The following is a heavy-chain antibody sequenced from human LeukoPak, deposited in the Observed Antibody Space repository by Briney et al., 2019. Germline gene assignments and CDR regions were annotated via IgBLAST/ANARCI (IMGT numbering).Heavy chain of an antibody. Sequence: PGGSLRLSCAASGSTFDDYAMHWVRQAPGKGLEWVSGISWNSGSIGYADSVKGRFTISRDNAKNSLYLQMSSLRTEDTALYYCAKDRGSGWLSFDYWGQGTLVTVSS. CDR2: ISWNSGSI. CDR1: GSTFDDYA. D-gene: IGHD6-19*01. CDR3: AKDRGSGWLSFDY. V-gene: IGHV3-9*01. J-gene: IGHJ4*02.